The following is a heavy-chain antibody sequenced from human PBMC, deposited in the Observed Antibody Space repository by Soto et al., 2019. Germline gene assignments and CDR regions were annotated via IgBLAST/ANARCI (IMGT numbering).Heavy chain of an antibody. CDR3: ARESMSAREVDPY. Sequence: QVQLVQSGAEVKKPGASVKVSCKASGYTFTRYYMHWVRQAPGQGLEWMGIINPSGGSTSYAQKLQGRVTMTRDTSTSPVYMELSSLRSEDTAVYYCARESMSAREVDPYWGQGTLVTVSS. CDR1: GYTFTRYY. J-gene: IGHJ4*02. D-gene: IGHD1-26*01. CDR2: INPSGGST. V-gene: IGHV1-46*01.